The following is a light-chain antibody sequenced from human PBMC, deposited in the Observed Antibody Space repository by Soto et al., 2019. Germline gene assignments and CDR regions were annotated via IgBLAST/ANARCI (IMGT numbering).Light chain of an antibody. CDR2: HDS. CDR3: QHYKSHGT. CDR1: QSLRNL. Sequence: SQMPQSPSTLPESVGDIDTRTLRASQSLRNLLAGYQQKPGAAPQRLIYHDSSLETGVPSRFSGSGSGTEFTLTISSLQPDDFATYYCQHYKSHGTFGQGTQGDI. J-gene: IGKJ1*01. V-gene: IGKV1-5*01.